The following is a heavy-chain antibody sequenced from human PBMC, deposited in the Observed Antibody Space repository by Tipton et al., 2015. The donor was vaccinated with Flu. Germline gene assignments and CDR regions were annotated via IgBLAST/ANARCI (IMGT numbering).Heavy chain of an antibody. D-gene: IGHD5-18*01. CDR3: ARDARGYSYGQFDY. CDR1: GGSFSGYY. Sequence: TLSLTCAVYGGSFSGYYWSWIRQPPGKGLEWIWEINHSGSTNYNPSLKSRVTISVDTSKNQFTLKLSSVTAADTAVYYCARDARGYSYGQFDYWGQGTLVTVSS. V-gene: IGHV4-34*01. J-gene: IGHJ4*02. CDR2: INHSGST.